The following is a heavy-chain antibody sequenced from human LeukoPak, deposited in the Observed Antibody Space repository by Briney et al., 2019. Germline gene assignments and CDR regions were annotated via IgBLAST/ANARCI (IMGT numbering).Heavy chain of an antibody. Sequence: GALRLSCAASGFTFSSYAMSWVRQAPGKGLEWVSGISGSGGSTYYADSVKGWFTISRDNSKSTLYLQMNSLRAEDTAVYYCAKRGADYGDYAEYFQHWGQGTLVTVSS. CDR3: AKRGADYGDYAEYFQH. J-gene: IGHJ1*01. CDR2: ISGSGGST. V-gene: IGHV3-23*01. CDR1: GFTFSSYA. D-gene: IGHD4-17*01.